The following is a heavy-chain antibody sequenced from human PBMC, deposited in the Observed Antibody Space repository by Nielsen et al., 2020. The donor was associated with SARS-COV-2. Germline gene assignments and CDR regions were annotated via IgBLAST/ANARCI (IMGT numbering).Heavy chain of an antibody. D-gene: IGHD6-25*01. V-gene: IGHV3-53*01. CDR1: GFVLSDII. Sequence: GESLKTSCVASGFVLSDIIMNWVCQAPGKGPECVSIIYSSGTTYHVDSVKGRFTISRENSKNTMYLQMNSLRAEDTAVYYCARDPRYRSGVWGRGTTVTVSS. CDR3: ARDPRYRSGV. CDR2: IYSSGTT. J-gene: IGHJ6*02.